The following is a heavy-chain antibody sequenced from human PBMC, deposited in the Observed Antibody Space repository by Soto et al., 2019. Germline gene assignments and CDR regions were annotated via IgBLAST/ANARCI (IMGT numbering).Heavy chain of an antibody. CDR2: INPNSGGT. J-gene: IGHJ6*02. CDR1: GYTFSGYY. CDR3: ARTSIAARDYYYGMDV. D-gene: IGHD6-6*01. Sequence: ASVKVSCKASGYTFSGYYMHWVRQAPGQGLEWMGWINPNSGGTNYAQNFQGRVTMTRDTSISTGYMELSRLRSDDTAVYYCARTSIAARDYYYGMDVWGQGTTVTVYS. V-gene: IGHV1-2*02.